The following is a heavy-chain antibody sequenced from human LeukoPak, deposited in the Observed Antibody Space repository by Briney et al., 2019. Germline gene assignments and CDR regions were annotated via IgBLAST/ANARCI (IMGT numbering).Heavy chain of an antibody. CDR2: ISGSGGST. D-gene: IGHD2-2*01. CDR1: GFTFSSYA. CDR3: AKGLGYCSSTSCWFDP. Sequence: PGGSLRLSCAASGFTFSSYAMSWVRQAPGKGLEWVSAISGSGGSTYYADSVKGRFTISRDNSKNTLYLQMNSLRAEDTAVYYCAKGLGYCSSTSCWFDPWGQGTLVTVSS. J-gene: IGHJ5*02. V-gene: IGHV3-23*01.